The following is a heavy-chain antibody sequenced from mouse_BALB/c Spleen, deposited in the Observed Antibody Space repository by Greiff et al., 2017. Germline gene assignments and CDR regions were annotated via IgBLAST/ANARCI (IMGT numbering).Heavy chain of an antibody. V-gene: IGHV6-6*02. CDR3: TRRLLRYAMDY. CDR2: IRLKSNNYAT. D-gene: IGHD1-1*01. Sequence: EVQLVESGGGLVQPGGSMKLSCVASGFTFSNYWMNWVRQSPEKGLEWVAEIRLKSNNYATHYAESVKGRFTISRDDSKSSVYLQMNNLRAEDTGIYYCTRRLLRYAMDYWGQGTSVTVSS. J-gene: IGHJ4*01. CDR1: GFTFSNYW.